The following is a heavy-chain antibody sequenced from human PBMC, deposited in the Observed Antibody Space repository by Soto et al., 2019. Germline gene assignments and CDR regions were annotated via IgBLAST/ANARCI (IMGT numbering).Heavy chain of an antibody. CDR1: GFNFSNYV. D-gene: IGHD5-12*01. Sequence: GGSLRLSCVASGFNFSNYVLTWVRQTPGRGLEWVSAISGGGGDTFYADSVKGRFTVSRDNSKNTLYLQMGNLRVEDTALYYCANNLRGHHGYGGFDHWGQGTLVTVSS. CDR2: ISGGGGDT. V-gene: IGHV3-23*01. J-gene: IGHJ4*02. CDR3: ANNLRGHHGYGGFDH.